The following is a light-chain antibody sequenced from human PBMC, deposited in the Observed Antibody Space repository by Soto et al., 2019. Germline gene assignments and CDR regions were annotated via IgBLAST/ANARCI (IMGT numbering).Light chain of an antibody. V-gene: IGKV1-6*01. CDR1: QGIRND. CDR2: AAS. Sequence: AIPMTQSPSSLSASVGDRVTISCRASQGIRNDLGWYQQKPGKAPKLLIYAASSLQSGVPSRFSGSGSGTDFTLTISSLQPEDFATYYCLQDYNYPYTFGQGTKLEI. J-gene: IGKJ2*01. CDR3: LQDYNYPYT.